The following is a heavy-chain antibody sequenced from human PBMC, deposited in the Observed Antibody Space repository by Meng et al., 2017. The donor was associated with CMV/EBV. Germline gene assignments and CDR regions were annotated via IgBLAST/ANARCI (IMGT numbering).Heavy chain of an antibody. D-gene: IGHD3-10*01. V-gene: IGHV3-7*01. Sequence: GESLKISCAASGFTFSSYWMSWVRQAPGKGLEWVANIKQDGSEKYYVDSVKGRFTISRDNAKNSLYLQMNSLRAEDTAVYYCARWLLWFGELYFDYWGQGTLVTVSS. CDR1: GFTFSSYW. CDR3: ARWLLWFGELYFDY. CDR2: IKQDGSEK. J-gene: IGHJ4*02.